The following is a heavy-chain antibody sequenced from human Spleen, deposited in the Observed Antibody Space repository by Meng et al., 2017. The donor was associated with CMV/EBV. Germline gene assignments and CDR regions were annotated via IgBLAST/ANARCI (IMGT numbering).Heavy chain of an antibody. J-gene: IGHJ4*02. V-gene: IGHV3-15*01. Sequence: GESLKISCAASGFTFSNAWMSWVRQAPGKGLEWVGRIKSKSDGGTTDYVAPVKGRFTISRDDSKSTLYLQMNSLKTEDTAVYYYTTDYGYGPDYWGQGTLVTVSS. CDR2: IKSKSDGGTT. CDR1: GFTFSNAW. D-gene: IGHD3-16*01. CDR3: TTDYGYGPDY.